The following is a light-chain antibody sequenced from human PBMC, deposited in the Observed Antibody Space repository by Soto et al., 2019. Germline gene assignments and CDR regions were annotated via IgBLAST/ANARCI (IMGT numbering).Light chain of an antibody. Sequence: DIQMTQSPSTLSASVGDRVTITCRASQSITYWLAWYQQKPEKAPKLLIYTASSLESGVPSRFSGSGSGTEFYVTISSLHDDVFAIYCCQQYHSDPIAFGQGTRLATK. J-gene: IGKJ5*01. V-gene: IGKV1-5*03. CDR3: QQYHSDPIA. CDR1: QSITYW. CDR2: TAS.